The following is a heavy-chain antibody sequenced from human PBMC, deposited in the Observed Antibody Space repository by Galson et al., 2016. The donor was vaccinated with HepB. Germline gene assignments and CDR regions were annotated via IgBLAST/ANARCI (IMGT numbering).Heavy chain of an antibody. J-gene: IGHJ6*02. V-gene: IGHV6-1*01. CDR3: ARVRGEGTLYGMDV. CDR1: GDSVSANSVA. CDR2: TYYRSNWYN. Sequence: CAISGDSVSANSVAWNWIRQSPSRGLEWLGRTYYRSNWYNDYSVSVKGRITFNADTSKNQVSLHLNSVTPEDTAVYYCARVRGEGTLYGMDVLGQGTTVTVSS. D-gene: IGHD3-10*01.